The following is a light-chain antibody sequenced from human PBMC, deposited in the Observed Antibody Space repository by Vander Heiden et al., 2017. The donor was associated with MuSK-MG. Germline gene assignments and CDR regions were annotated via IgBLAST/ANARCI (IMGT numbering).Light chain of an antibody. Sequence: DIQMTQSPSSLSASVGDRVTITCRASQAISLSLNWYQQKPGKAPELLIFRASTLQTGVPSRFSGSGSGTDFSLTITRLEPEDFATYFCQESDSTPFTFGHGTTVD. CDR3: QESDSTPFT. J-gene: IGKJ3*01. CDR1: QAISLS. CDR2: RAS. V-gene: IGKV1-39*01.